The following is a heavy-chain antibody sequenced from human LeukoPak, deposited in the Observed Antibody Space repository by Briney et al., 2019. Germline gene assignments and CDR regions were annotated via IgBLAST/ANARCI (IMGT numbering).Heavy chain of an antibody. J-gene: IGHJ4*02. CDR1: GFTFCNYW. CDR2: INSDGSST. CDR3: TRVGRPIYDY. Sequence: GGSLRLSCAVSGFTFCNYWMHWVRQAPGKGLVWVSRINSDGSSTNYADSVKGRFTISRDNTKNTLYLQMNSLSAEDTAVYFCTRVGRPIYDYWGQGTLVTVSS. D-gene: IGHD3-10*01. V-gene: IGHV3-74*01.